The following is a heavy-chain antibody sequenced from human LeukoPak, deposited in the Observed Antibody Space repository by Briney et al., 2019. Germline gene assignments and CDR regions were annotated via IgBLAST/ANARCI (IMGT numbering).Heavy chain of an antibody. CDR2: INPNSGGT. D-gene: IGHD3-10*01. CDR3: ARGALLLWFGESNDY. Sequence: ASVKVSCKASGYTFTGYYMHWVRQAPAQGLEWMGCINPNSGGTNYAQKFQSRVTMTRDTSISTAYMELSRLRSDDTAVYYCARGALLLWFGESNDYWGQGTLVTVSS. V-gene: IGHV1-2*02. CDR1: GYTFTGYY. J-gene: IGHJ4*02.